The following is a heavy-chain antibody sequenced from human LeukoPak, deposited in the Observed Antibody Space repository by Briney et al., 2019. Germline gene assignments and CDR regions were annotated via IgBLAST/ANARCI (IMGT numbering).Heavy chain of an antibody. J-gene: IGHJ4*02. CDR2: IYYSGST. CDR3: ARRAYGPGSFNRYYFDY. V-gene: IGHV4-59*08. CDR1: GGSISNYY. Sequence: PSETLSLTCTVSGGSISNYYWSWIRQPPGKGLEWIGYIYYSGSTNYNPSLKSRVTISVDTSKNQFSLKLNSVTAADTAVYYCARRAYGPGSFNRYYFDYWGQGTLVAVSS. D-gene: IGHD3-10*01.